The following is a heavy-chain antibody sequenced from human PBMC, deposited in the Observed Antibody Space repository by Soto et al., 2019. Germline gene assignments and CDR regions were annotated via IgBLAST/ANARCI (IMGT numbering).Heavy chain of an antibody. Sequence: PSETLSLTCTVSGGSVSGGSYYWSWIRQPPGKGLEWIGYIYYSGSTNYNPSLKSRVTISVDTSKNQFSLKLSSVTAADTAVYYCASYYDFWSGYYGVWGQGTTVTVSS. CDR1: GGSVSGGSYY. CDR3: ASYYDFWSGYYGV. J-gene: IGHJ6*02. D-gene: IGHD3-3*01. CDR2: IYYSGST. V-gene: IGHV4-61*01.